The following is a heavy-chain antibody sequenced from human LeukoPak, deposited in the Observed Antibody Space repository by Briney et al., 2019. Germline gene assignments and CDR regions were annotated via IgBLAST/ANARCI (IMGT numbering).Heavy chain of an antibody. Sequence: PSETLSLTCTVSGGSISGYYWSWIRQPPGKGLEWIGYIHYTGSTNYNPSLRSRVTISADTSKNQFFLGLTSVTAADTAVYYCARPHGSGWYAAFHIWGQVTMVTVFS. J-gene: IGHJ3*02. V-gene: IGHV4-59*08. D-gene: IGHD6-19*01. CDR3: ARPHGSGWYAAFHI. CDR1: GGSISGYY. CDR2: IHYTGST.